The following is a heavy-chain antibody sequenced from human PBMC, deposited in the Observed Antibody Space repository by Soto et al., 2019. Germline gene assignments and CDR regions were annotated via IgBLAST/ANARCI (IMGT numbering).Heavy chain of an antibody. Sequence: QVQLEESGGGVVQPGRSLRLSCAASGFTFSYYALHWVRQAPGKGLEWVAYISNDGSQKLYTDSVKGRLSISRDNSKNTIYLEMNSLRAEDTAVYYCARAGGGYLDYWGQGSLVTVSS. J-gene: IGHJ4*02. V-gene: IGHV3-30*04. CDR2: ISNDGSQK. D-gene: IGHD6-25*01. CDR3: ARAGGGYLDY. CDR1: GFTFSYYA.